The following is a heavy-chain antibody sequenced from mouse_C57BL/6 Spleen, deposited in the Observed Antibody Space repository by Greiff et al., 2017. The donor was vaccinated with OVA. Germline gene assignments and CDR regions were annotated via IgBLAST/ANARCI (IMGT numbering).Heavy chain of an antibody. D-gene: IGHD2-3*01. J-gene: IGHJ4*01. Sequence: VKLLESGPGLVAPSQSLSITCTVSGFSLTSYAISWVRQPPGKGLEWLGVIWPGGGTNYNSALKSKLSISKDNTKSQVFLKKNRLKTDDTARYYCARNGYYGYYSFPYCAMDYWGQGTSVTVSS. CDR2: IWPGGGT. CDR1: GFSLTSYA. V-gene: IGHV2-9-1*01. CDR3: ARNGYYGYYSFPYCAMDY.